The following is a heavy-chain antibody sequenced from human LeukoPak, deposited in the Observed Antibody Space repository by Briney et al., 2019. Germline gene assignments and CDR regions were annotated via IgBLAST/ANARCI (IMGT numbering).Heavy chain of an antibody. V-gene: IGHV3-53*01. CDR3: ARADGYSSWFVH. CDR2: MYSGDST. Sequence: GGSRRLSCAASGFTVRSNYMSWVRQAPGKGLEWVSVMYSGDSTYYDDSVKGRFTISRDNSKNTLALQMNSLRAEDTAVYYCARADGYSSWFVHWGQGTLVTVSS. J-gene: IGHJ5*02. D-gene: IGHD5-18*01. CDR1: GFTVRSNY.